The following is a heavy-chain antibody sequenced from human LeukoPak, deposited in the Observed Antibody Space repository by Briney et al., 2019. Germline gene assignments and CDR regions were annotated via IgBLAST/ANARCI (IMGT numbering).Heavy chain of an antibody. Sequence: PSETLSLTCTVSGGSISSYYWSWIRQPPGKGLEWIGYIYYSGSTNYNPSLKSRVTISVDTSKNQFSLKLSSVTAADTAVYYCARVAPYDILTGLLYYMDVWGKGTTVTVSS. D-gene: IGHD3-9*01. V-gene: IGHV4-59*01. J-gene: IGHJ6*03. CDR1: GGSISSYY. CDR2: IYYSGST. CDR3: ARVAPYDILTGLLYYMDV.